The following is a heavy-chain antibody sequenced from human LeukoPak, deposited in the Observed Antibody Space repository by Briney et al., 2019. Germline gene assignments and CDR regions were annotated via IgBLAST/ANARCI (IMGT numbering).Heavy chain of an antibody. CDR1: GGTFSSYA. CDR3: ARDVDSSWYREGNWFDP. V-gene: IGHV1-69*05. J-gene: IGHJ5*02. Sequence: SVKVSCKASGGTFSSYAISWVRQAPGQGLEWMGGIIPIFGTANYAQKFQGRVTITRDTSASTAYMELSSLRSEDTAVYYCARDVDSSWYREGNWFDPWGQGTLVTVSS. D-gene: IGHD6-13*01. CDR2: IIPIFGTA.